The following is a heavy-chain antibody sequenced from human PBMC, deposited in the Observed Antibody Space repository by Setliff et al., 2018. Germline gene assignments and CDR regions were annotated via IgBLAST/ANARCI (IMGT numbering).Heavy chain of an antibody. J-gene: IGHJ4*02. D-gene: IGHD2-8*01. CDR2: ISPHNGNT. V-gene: IGHV1-18*01. CDR3: SRLVRFCTKTVCQRLSGYDC. CDR1: GYAFSDYG. Sequence: ASVKVSCKASGYAFSDYGVTWVRQAPGQGLEWVGWISPHNGNTYYAPNFEGRVSLTTYTSTSTAYMELPSLRSDDTAVYYCSRLVRFCTKTVCQRLSGYDCLGQGTLVTVSS.